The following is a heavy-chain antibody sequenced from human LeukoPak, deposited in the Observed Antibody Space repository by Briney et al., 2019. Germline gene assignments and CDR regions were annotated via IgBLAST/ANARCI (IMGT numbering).Heavy chain of an antibody. Sequence: ASVKVSCKASGGTFSSYAINWVRQAPGQGLEWMGGIIPIFGTANYAQKFQGRVTITTGESTSTAYMELSSLRSEDTAVYYCARAGSIAPQDYYYMDVWGKGTTVTVSS. CDR3: ARAGSIAPQDYYYMDV. D-gene: IGHD6-6*01. V-gene: IGHV1-69*05. CDR1: GGTFSSYA. CDR2: IIPIFGTA. J-gene: IGHJ6*03.